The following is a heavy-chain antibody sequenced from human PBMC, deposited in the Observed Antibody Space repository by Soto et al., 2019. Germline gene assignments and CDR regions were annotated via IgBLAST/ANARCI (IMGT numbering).Heavy chain of an antibody. J-gene: IGHJ5*02. CDR3: ARERSSSSWLNWFDP. D-gene: IGHD6-6*01. V-gene: IGHV1-2*04. Sequence: QVQLVQSGAEVKKPGASVKVSCKASGYTFTDYFMHSVRQAPGQGLEWMGWIIPNSGVTNYAQKFQGWVTMTSDTSISTAYMELSGLKSDDTAVYYCARERSSSSWLNWFDPWGQGTLVTVSS. CDR2: IIPNSGVT. CDR1: GYTFTDYF.